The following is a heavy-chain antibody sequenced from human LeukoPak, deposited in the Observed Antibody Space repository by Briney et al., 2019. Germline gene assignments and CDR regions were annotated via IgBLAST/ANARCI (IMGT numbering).Heavy chain of an antibody. D-gene: IGHD2-2*01. CDR1: GFTFSTYA. Sequence: GRSLGLSCAASGFTFSTYAMHWVRQAPGKGLEWVAVIWYDGSYNHYADSVKGRFTISIDNSKNTLYLQMNSLRTEDTAVYFCGRQLTTNAFDIWGQGTMVAVSS. CDR2: IWYDGSYN. V-gene: IGHV3-33*01. J-gene: IGHJ3*02. CDR3: GRQLTTNAFDI.